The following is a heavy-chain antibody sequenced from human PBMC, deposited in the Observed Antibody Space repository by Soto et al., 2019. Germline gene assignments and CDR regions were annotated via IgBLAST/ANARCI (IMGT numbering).Heavy chain of an antibody. CDR2: IYYSGST. D-gene: IGHD2-15*01. CDR1: SLSIPSGGYF. J-gene: IGHJ3*02. V-gene: IGHV4-31*01. Sequence: QPLYLIYTLLSLSIPSGGYFFSWIRQHPGKGLELIGYIYYSGSTYYNPSLKSLVTISVDTSKNQFSLKLSSVTAADTAVYYCAGRESSGGPIWGQGTMVT. CDR3: AGRESSGGPI.